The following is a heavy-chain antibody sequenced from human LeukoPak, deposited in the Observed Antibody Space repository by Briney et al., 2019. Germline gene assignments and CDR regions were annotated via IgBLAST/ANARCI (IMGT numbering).Heavy chain of an antibody. V-gene: IGHV4-59*01. J-gene: IGHJ3*02. CDR1: GGSFSGYY. CDR2: IYHSGNT. CDR3: ARLIGDAFDT. Sequence: PSETLSLTCAVYGGSFSGYYWSWIRQPPGKGLEWIGYIYHSGNTNYTPSLKSRVTLSVDTSKNQFSLRLTSVTAADTAVYYCARLIGDAFDTWGQGTMVTVSS.